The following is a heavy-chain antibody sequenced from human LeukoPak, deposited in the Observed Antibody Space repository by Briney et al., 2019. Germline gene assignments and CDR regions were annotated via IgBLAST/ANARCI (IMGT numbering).Heavy chain of an antibody. CDR1: GFTFSSYW. J-gene: IGHJ6*03. CDR2: INSDGSST. Sequence: GGSLRLSCAASGFTFSSYWMHWVRHAPGKGLVWVSRINSDGSSTSYADSVKGRFTISRDNAKNTLYLQMNSLRAEDTAVYYCARDRAAADHPYYYYYYMDVWGKGTTVTVSS. CDR3: ARDRAAADHPYYYYYYMDV. V-gene: IGHV3-74*01. D-gene: IGHD6-13*01.